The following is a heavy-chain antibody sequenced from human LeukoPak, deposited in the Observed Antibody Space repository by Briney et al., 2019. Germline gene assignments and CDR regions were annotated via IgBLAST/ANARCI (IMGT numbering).Heavy chain of an antibody. V-gene: IGHV1-8*01. CDR1: GFTFTDYD. Sequence: ASVKVSCKASGFTFTDYDINWVRQATGQALEWIGWMNPRNGNTGYAQKFQGRVTMTRDTSISTAYMELRSLRSEDTAVYYCVRDGEGVAISVNYWFDPWGQGTLVTVSS. CDR2: MNPRNGNT. J-gene: IGHJ5*02. CDR3: VRDGEGVAISVNYWFDP. D-gene: IGHD3-10*01.